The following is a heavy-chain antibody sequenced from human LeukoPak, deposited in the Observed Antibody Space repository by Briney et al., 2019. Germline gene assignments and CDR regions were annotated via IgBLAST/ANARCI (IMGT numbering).Heavy chain of an antibody. CDR1: GFTFSSYS. D-gene: IGHD2-21*02. CDR3: ARDSGDHAPFDI. CDR2: ISSSSSYI. J-gene: IGHJ3*02. V-gene: IGHV3-21*01. Sequence: GGSLRLSCAASGFTFSSYSMNWVRQAPGKGLEWVSSISSSSSYIYYADSVKGRFTISRDNAKNSLYLQMNSLRAEDTAVYYCARDSGDHAPFDIWGQGTMVTVSS.